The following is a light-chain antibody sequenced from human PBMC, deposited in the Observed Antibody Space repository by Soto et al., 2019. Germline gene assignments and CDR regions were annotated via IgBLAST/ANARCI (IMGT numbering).Light chain of an antibody. CDR1: QSVSSY. J-gene: IGKJ4*01. CDR2: DAS. Sequence: EIALTQSPATLSLSPGERATPSCRPSQSVSSYLAWYQQKPGQAPRLLIYDASNRATGIPARFSGSGSGTDFTLTISSLEPEDFAVYYCQQSSNWLTFGGGTNVDI. CDR3: QQSSNWLT. V-gene: IGKV3-11*01.